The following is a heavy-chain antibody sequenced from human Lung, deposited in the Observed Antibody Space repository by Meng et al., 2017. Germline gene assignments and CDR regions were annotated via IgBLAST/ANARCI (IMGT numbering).Heavy chain of an antibody. Sequence: QVQLQQWVAGLVKPSDNLSLPCAVYGGSFSCYYWSWIRQPPGKGLEWIGEINHSGSTNYNPSLKSRVTISVDTSKNQFSLKLSSVTAAYTAVYYCARPKQANWYFDLWGRGTLVTASS. J-gene: IGHJ2*01. CDR1: GGSFSCYY. D-gene: IGHD1/OR15-1a*01. V-gene: IGHV4-34*01. CDR2: INHSGST. CDR3: ARPKQANWYFDL.